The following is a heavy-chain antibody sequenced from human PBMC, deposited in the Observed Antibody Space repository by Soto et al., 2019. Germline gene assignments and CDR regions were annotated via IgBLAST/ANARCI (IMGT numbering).Heavy chain of an antibody. CDR2: IYYSGIT. Sequence: SETLSLTCTVADGSISSSNYYWGWIRQPPGKGLEWIANIYYSGITYCNPSLKSRVAISVDTSKNQFSLKLSSVSAADTAIYYCARSNSGYYKWFDPWGQGTLVTVSS. D-gene: IGHD3-22*01. J-gene: IGHJ5*02. CDR1: DGSISSSNYY. CDR3: ARSNSGYYKWFDP. V-gene: IGHV4-39*01.